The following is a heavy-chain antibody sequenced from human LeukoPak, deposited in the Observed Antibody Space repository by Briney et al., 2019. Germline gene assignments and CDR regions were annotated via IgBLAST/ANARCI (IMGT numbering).Heavy chain of an antibody. CDR3: ARSLYSSGYHFDY. CDR1: GGSFSGYY. V-gene: IGHV4-34*01. J-gene: IGHJ4*02. Sequence: SETLSLTCAVYGGSFSGYYWSWIRQPPGKGLEWIGEINHSGSTNYNPSLKSRVTISVDTSKNQFSLKLSSVTAADTAVYYCARSLYSSGYHFDYWGQGTPVTVSS. CDR2: INHSGST. D-gene: IGHD6-25*01.